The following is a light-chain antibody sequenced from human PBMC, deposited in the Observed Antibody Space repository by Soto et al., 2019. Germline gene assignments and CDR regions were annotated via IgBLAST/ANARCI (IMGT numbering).Light chain of an antibody. Sequence: QSALTQPPSASGTPGQRVTISCSGSSSNIGNKYVYWYQQRPGTAPKTLIYRNNQRPSGVPDRISGSKSGTSASLAISGLRSEDEADYYCAAWDDSLSGLVFGGGTKVTVL. V-gene: IGLV1-47*01. J-gene: IGLJ2*01. CDR1: SSNIGNKY. CDR3: AAWDDSLSGLV. CDR2: RNN.